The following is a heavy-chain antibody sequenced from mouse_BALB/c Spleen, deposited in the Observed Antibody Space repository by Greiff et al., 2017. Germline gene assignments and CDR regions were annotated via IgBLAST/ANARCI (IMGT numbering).Heavy chain of an antibody. CDR3: ARDYDYDRDYYAMDY. V-gene: IGHV1-54*01. D-gene: IGHD2-4*01. Sequence: VQLQQSGAELVRPGTSVKVSCKASGYAFTNYLIEWVKQRPGQGLEWIGVINPGSGGTNYNEKFKGKATLTADKSSSTAYMQLSSLTSDDSAVYFCARDYDYDRDYYAMDYWGQGTSVTVSS. CDR1: GYAFTNYL. J-gene: IGHJ4*01. CDR2: INPGSGGT.